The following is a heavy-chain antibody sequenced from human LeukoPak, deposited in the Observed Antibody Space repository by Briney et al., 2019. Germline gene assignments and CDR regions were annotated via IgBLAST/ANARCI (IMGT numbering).Heavy chain of an antibody. D-gene: IGHD4-11*01. V-gene: IGHV1-2*02. CDR2: INPQNGAP. J-gene: IGHJ5*02. CDR3: AKEGYSNGPDP. Sequence: ASVKVSCKASGYTLTDHYMHWLRWAPGQGLKWTGWINPQNGAPVYAKKFQGRVTMTRDTPVSTLYMELRNLRSDDTGVYYCAKEGYSNGPDPWGPGSLVAVSS. CDR1: GYTLTDHY.